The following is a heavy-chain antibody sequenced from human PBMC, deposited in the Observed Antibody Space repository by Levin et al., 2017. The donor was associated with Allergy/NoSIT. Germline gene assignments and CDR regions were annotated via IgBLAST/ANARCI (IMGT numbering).Heavy chain of an antibody. CDR2: IIPIFGTA. J-gene: IGHJ2*01. CDR3: ARDGVGSSWPYWYFDL. V-gene: IGHV1-69*01. Sequence: GGSLRLSCKASGGTFSSYAISWVRQAPGQGLEWMGGIIPIFGTANYAQKFQGRVTITADESTSTAYMELSSLRSEDTAVYYCARDGVGSSWPYWYFDLWGRGTLVTVSS. CDR1: GGTFSSYA. D-gene: IGHD6-13*01.